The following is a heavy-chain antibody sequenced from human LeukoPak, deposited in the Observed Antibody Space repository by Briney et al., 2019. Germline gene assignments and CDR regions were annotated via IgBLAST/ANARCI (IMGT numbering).Heavy chain of an antibody. CDR3: ARDTYYYDSSSYYRLDY. CDR1: GFTFTGHY. CDR2: IDPDTGGT. V-gene: IGHV1-2*02. Sequence: ASVKVSCKASGFTFTGHYVHWVRQAPGQGLECMGWIDPDTGGTNYAQKFQGRVTMTRDTSISTAYMELSSLRSDDTAVYYCARDTYYYDSSSYYRLDYWGQGTLVTVSS. J-gene: IGHJ4*02. D-gene: IGHD3-22*01.